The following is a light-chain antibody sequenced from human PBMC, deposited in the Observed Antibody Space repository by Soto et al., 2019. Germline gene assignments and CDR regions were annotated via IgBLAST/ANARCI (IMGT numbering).Light chain of an antibody. CDR3: ASFRSGTILV. Sequence: QTVLTLPASVFGSPGRSFTIPCTRPLSDIGDSNFIAWYQHSPCKAPSLLIHQVNNRPSGVSGRFSGSKAGNTASLNISRPLDEDEADYFCASFRSGTILVFGSGTKVTVL. V-gene: IGLV2-14*01. CDR2: QVN. J-gene: IGLJ1*01. CDR1: LSDIGDSNF.